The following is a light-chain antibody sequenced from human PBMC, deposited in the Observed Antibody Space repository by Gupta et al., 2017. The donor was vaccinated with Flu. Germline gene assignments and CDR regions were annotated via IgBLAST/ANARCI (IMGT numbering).Light chain of an antibody. J-gene: IGLJ3*02. CDR3: QSYDTNFTVV. V-gene: IGLV2-11*01. Sequence: VTISCTGTSSDIGNDDYVHWYQQHPGTAPKLLIHAITKRPSGVPDRFSGSKSGTTASLIISGVQAEDEADYYCQSYDTNFTVVFGGGTKLTVL. CDR1: SSDIGNDDY. CDR2: AIT.